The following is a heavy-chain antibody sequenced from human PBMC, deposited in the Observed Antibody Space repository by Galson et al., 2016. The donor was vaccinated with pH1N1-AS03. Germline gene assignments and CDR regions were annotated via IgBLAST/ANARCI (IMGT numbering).Heavy chain of an antibody. CDR2: IKQDGSEK. CDR1: GFTFNTYW. D-gene: IGHD6-13*01. CDR3: ASAIAAAGSS. J-gene: IGHJ5*02. V-gene: IGHV3-7*01. Sequence: SLRLSCAASGFTFNTYWMHWVRQAPEKGLEWVANIKQDGSEKYYVDSVKGRFTISRDNAKNSLYLQMNSLRAEDTAVYYCASAIAAAGSSWGQGTLVTVSS.